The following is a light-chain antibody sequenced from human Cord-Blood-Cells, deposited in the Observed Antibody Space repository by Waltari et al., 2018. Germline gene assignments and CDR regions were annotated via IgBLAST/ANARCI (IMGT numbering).Light chain of an antibody. CDR2: QDS. V-gene: IGLV3-1*01. CDR3: QAWDSSTVV. CDR1: KSGDKY. Sequence: SYELTQPPSVSVSPGQTASITCSGDKSGDKYACWYQQKPGQSPVLVIYQDSKRPSGIPERFSGSNSGNTATLTISGTQAMEEADYYCQAWDSSTVVFGGGTKLTVL. J-gene: IGLJ2*01.